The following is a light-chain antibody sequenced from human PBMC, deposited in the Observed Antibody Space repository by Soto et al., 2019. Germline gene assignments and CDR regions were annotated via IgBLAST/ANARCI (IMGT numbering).Light chain of an antibody. V-gene: IGLV2-14*01. Sequence: QSVLTQPASVSGSPGQSITISCTGTSCDVGGYNYVSWYQQHPGKAPKLMIYDVSNRPSGVSNRFSGSKSGNTASLTISGLQDEDEADYYCSSYTSSSTGFGGGTKLTVL. CDR2: DVS. CDR3: SSYTSSSTG. CDR1: SCDVGGYNY. J-gene: IGLJ3*02.